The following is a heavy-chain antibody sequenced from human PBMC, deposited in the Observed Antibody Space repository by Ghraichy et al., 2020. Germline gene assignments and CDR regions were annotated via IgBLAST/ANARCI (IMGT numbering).Heavy chain of an antibody. D-gene: IGHD5-12*01. J-gene: IGHJ4*02. CDR1: GDSVSSNSAA. CDR3: ARELDTIPAYSGYPPVDY. CDR2: TYYRSKWYN. V-gene: IGHV6-1*01. Sequence: SQTLSLTCAISGDSVSSNSAAWNWIRQSPSRGLEWLGRTYYRSKWYNDYAVSVKSRITINPDTSKNQFSLQLNSVTPEDMAVYYCARELDTIPAYSGYPPVDYWGQGTLVTVSS.